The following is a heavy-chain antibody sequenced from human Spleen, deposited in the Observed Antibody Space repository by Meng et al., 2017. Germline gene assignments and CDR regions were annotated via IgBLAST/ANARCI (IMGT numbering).Heavy chain of an antibody. V-gene: IGHV3-53*05. J-gene: IGHJ4*02. D-gene: IGHD3-10*01. CDR3: AKDRGYYGSGTFDY. CDR2: IYSGGST. CDR1: GFTVSSNY. Sequence: GESLKISCAASGFTVSSNYMSWVRQAPGKGLEWVSVIYSGGSTYYADSVKGRFTISRDNSKNSLYLQMNSLRTEDTALYYCAKDRGYYGSGTFDYWGQGTLVTVSS.